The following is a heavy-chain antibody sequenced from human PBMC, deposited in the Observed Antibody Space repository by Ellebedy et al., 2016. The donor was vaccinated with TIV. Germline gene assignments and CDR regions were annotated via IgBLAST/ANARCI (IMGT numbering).Heavy chain of an antibody. CDR2: VSFDGSIK. Sequence: GESLKISCAASGFTFSSYAMHWVRQAPGKGLEWVAAVSFDGSIKSYSDSVKDRFTISRDNSKNSVDLHMSSLIAADTALYYCARGSGSFGDNYFDYWGRGTLVTVSS. J-gene: IGHJ4*02. CDR3: ARGSGSFGDNYFDY. CDR1: GFTFSSYA. V-gene: IGHV3-30-3*01. D-gene: IGHD3-10*01.